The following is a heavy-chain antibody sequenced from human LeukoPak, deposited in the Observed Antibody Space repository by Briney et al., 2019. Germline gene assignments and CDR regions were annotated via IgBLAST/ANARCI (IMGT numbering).Heavy chain of an antibody. CDR3: AAAYGDYAFDY. CDR2: IIPIFGTA. J-gene: IGHJ4*02. D-gene: IGHD4-17*01. CDR1: GGTFSSYA. Sequence: ASVKVSCKASGGTFSSYAISWVRQAPGQGLEWMGRIIPIFGTANYAQKFQGRVTITTDESTSTAYMELSSLRSEDTAVYYCAAAYGDYAFDYWGQGTLVTVSS. V-gene: IGHV1-69*05.